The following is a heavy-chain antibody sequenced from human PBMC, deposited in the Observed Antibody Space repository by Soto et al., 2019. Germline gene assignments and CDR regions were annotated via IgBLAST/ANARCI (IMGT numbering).Heavy chain of an antibody. CDR2: IYPGDSDT. V-gene: IGHV5-51*01. D-gene: IGHD4-17*01. CDR1: GYIFTSYW. CDR3: ARQGLRDYGDYTNETLESALDY. Sequence: GESLKISCKGSGYIFTSYWIGWGRQMPGKGLEWMVIIYPGDSDTRYSPSFQGQVTISSDKSISTAYLQWSRLKASDTAMYYCARQGLRDYGDYTNETLESALDYWGQGTLVTVSS. J-gene: IGHJ4*02.